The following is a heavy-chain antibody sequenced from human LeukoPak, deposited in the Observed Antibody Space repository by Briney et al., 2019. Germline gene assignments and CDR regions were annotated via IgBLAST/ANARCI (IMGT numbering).Heavy chain of an antibody. CDR1: GYTFTGYY. D-gene: IGHD6-19*01. Sequence: ASVKVSCKASGYTFTGYYMHWVRQAPGQGLEWMGWINPNSGGTNYAQKFQGRVTMTRDTSISTAYMGLSRLRSDDTAVYYCARDPVSSSGRWEFDYWGQGTLVTVSS. CDR3: ARDPVSSSGRWEFDY. CDR2: INPNSGGT. J-gene: IGHJ4*02. V-gene: IGHV1-2*02.